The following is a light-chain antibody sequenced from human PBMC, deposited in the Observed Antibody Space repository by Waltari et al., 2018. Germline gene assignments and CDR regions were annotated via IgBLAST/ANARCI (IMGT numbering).Light chain of an antibody. J-gene: IGKJ4*02. Sequence: DIQMTQSPSSLSASVRDRVTITCRASQSISTFLNWYQQKPGKAPRLLIHAASRLQSGVPSRFSGSGSGTEFTLTISSLQVEDCATYYCQHSYNIPVTFGGGTRVEIK. CDR3: QHSYNIPVT. CDR1: QSISTF. V-gene: IGKV1-39*01. CDR2: AAS.